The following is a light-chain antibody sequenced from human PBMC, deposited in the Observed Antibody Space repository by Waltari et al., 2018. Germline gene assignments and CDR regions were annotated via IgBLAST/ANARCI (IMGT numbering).Light chain of an antibody. J-gene: IGLJ1*01. CDR2: DVN. Sequence: QSALTQPASVSGSPGQSITISCSGTSSDIGGFEYVAWYQQHPDKIPRIVIYDVNDRPSGVSNRFSGSKSGNTASLTISGLQAEDEADYYCSSYSSRDTLVFGGGTKVSVL. CDR1: SSDIGGFEY. V-gene: IGLV2-14*03. CDR3: SSYSSRDTLV.